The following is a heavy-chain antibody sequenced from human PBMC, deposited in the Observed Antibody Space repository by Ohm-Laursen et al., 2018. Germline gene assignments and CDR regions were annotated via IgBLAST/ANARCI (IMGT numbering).Heavy chain of an antibody. CDR2: ISYDGSNK. CDR3: AREGVGASEPNDVTLYYFDY. V-gene: IGHV3-30*03. CDR1: VFTFSSYG. J-gene: IGHJ4*02. D-gene: IGHD1-26*01. Sequence: SLRLSCAASVFTFSSYGMHWVRQAPGKGLEWVEVISYDGSNKYYADSVKGRFTISRDNSKNTLYLQMNSLRAEDTAVYYCAREGVGASEPNDVTLYYFDYWGQGTLVTVSA.